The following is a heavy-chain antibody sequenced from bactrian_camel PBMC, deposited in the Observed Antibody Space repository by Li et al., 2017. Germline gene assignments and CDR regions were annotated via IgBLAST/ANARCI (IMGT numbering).Heavy chain of an antibody. J-gene: IGHJ4*01. CDR2: IYMIGGST. CDR3: AATGIQYDISSSRLQTWGYNY. CDR1: AYGDTYNC. V-gene: IGHV3S59*01. Sequence: DVQLVESGGGSVQAGGSLRLSCQASAYGDTYNCIGWFRQAPGKEREGVAMIYMIGGSTYYVDSVEGRFTISKDSAERTLFLQMTSLKPEDTAMYYCAATGIQYDISSSRLQTWGYNYWGQGTQVTVS. D-gene: IGHD4*01.